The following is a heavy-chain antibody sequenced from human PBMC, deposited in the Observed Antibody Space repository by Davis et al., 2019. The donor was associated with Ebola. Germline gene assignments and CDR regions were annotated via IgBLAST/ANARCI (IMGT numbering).Heavy chain of an antibody. CDR3: ARGGLLHYYDSSGLYGY. CDR1: GFTFSSYA. J-gene: IGHJ4*02. D-gene: IGHD3-22*01. Sequence: PGGSLRLSCAASGFTFSSYAMHWVRQAPGKGLEWVAVISYDGSNKYYADSVKGRFTISRDNSKNTLYLQMNSLRAEDTAVYYCARGGLLHYYDSSGLYGYWGQGTLVTVSS. CDR2: ISYDGSNK. V-gene: IGHV3-30-3*01.